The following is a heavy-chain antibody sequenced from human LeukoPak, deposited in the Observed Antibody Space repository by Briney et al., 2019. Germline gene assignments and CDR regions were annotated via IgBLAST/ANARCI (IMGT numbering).Heavy chain of an antibody. CDR3: ARGFTMVRGVIITGFDY. Sequence: GGSLRLSCAASGFTFSSYAMHWVRQAPGKGLEWVAVISYDGSNKYYADSVKGRFTISRDNSKNTLYLQMNSLRAEDTAVYYCARGFTMVRGVIITGFDYWGQGTLVTVSS. D-gene: IGHD3-10*01. CDR2: ISYDGSNK. CDR1: GFTFSSYA. V-gene: IGHV3-30*04. J-gene: IGHJ4*02.